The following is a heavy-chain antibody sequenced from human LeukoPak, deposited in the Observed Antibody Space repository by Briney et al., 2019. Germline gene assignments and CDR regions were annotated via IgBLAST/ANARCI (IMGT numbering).Heavy chain of an antibody. V-gene: IGHV3-48*01. D-gene: IGHD3-3*01. CDR3: ARGPNDFWSGYHDY. J-gene: IGHJ4*02. CDR1: GVTFSSYS. Sequence: GGSLRLSCAASGVTFSSYSMNWVRQAPGKGLEWVSYSSSSSTEYYADSVKGRFTISRDNAKNSLYLQMNSLRAEDTAVYYCARGPNDFWSGYHDYWGQGTLVTVSS. CDR2: SSSSSTE.